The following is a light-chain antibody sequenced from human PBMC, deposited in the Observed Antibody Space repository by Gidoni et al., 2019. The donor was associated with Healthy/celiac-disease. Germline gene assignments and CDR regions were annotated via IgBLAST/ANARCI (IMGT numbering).Light chain of an antibody. CDR2: WAS. J-gene: IGKJ4*01. CDR1: QSVLYSSNNKNY. Sequence: DIVMTQSPDSLAVSLGERATINCKSSQSVLYSSNNKNYLAWYQQKPGQPPKLLIYWASTRESGVPDRFSGSGSGTDFTLTISSLQAEDVAVYSCQQYYSTPPPFGGGTKVEIK. V-gene: IGKV4-1*01. CDR3: QQYYSTPPP.